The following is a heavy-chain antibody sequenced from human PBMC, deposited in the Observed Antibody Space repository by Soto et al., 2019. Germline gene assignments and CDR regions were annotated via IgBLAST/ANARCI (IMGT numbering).Heavy chain of an antibody. J-gene: IGHJ6*02. CDR2: ISAYDGNT. CDR1: GYTFTSYG. CDR3: ARLVPALYYYYYYGMDV. Sequence: ASVKVSCKASGYTFTSYGISWVRQAPGQGLVWMGWISAYDGNTNYAQKLQGRVTMTTDTSTSTAYMELRSLRSDDTAVYYCARLVPALYYYYYYGMDVWGQGTTVTVSS. V-gene: IGHV1-18*01. D-gene: IGHD2-2*01.